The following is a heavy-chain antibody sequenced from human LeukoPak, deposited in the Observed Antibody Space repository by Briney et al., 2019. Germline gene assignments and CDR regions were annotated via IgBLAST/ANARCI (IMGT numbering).Heavy chain of an antibody. CDR2: ISSGGGGT. CDR1: GFIINTYG. Sequence: GGSLRLSCATSGFIINTYGMNWVRQAPGKGLEWVSGISSGGGGTYYADSVKGRFTISRDNYKSTLYLQMNSLRADDTAVYYCERGWTDIWGQGTMVTVSS. CDR3: ERGWTDI. V-gene: IGHV3-23*01. D-gene: IGHD3/OR15-3a*01. J-gene: IGHJ3*02.